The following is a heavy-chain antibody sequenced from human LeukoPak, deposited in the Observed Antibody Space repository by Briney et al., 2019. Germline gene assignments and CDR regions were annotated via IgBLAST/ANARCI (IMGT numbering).Heavy chain of an antibody. V-gene: IGHV1-2*02. CDR2: INPSTGAT. CDR1: GYTFTGYY. J-gene: IGHJ4*02. D-gene: IGHD6-19*01. Sequence: ASVKVSCKPSGYTFTGYYLHWVRQAPGQALEWMGWINPSTGATIYAQKFQGRVTMSRDTSSSTAYMDLSYLRSDDTAVYFCARDRVGSGWPRPFYFEFWGQGTLVTVSS. CDR3: ARDRVGSGWPRPFYFEF.